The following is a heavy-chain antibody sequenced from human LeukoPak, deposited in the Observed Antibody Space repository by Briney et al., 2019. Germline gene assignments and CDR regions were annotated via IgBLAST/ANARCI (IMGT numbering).Heavy chain of an antibody. V-gene: IGHV4-59*01. CDR1: GHSISTYY. D-gene: IGHD1-26*01. CDR3: ARVGSGNFDS. CDR2: VYYSGNT. J-gene: IGHJ4*02. Sequence: SETLSLTCTVSGHSISTYYWSWIRQPPGKGLEWIGYVYYSGNTNLNPSLKSRVTLSIDTSKNQFSLKLSSVTAADTAAYYCARVGSGNFDSWGQGTLVTVSS.